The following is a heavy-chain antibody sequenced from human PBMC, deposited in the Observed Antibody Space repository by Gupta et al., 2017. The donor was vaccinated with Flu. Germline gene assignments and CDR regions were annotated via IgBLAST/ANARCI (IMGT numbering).Heavy chain of an antibody. Sequence: EVQLVESGGGLVQPGGSLRLSCPASGFSVSDYYIDWVRQAPGKGLEWVGRTRDKTKSFSRDYAASVKGRFSISRDNSKNSVYLQMDSLKIDDAAVYYCARTLVYNDMHVWGQGTTVTVSS. CDR1: GFSVSDYY. J-gene: IGHJ6*02. CDR3: ARTLVYNDMHV. V-gene: IGHV3-72*01. D-gene: IGHD3-10*01. CDR2: TRDKTKSFSR.